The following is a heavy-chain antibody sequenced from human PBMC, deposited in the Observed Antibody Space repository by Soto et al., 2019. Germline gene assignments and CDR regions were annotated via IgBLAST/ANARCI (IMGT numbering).Heavy chain of an antibody. CDR1: GYTLTELS. D-gene: IGHD3-16*02. J-gene: IGHJ5*02. CDR3: ATVEFGSYRFNWFDP. Sequence: ASVKVSCKVSGYTLTELSMHWVRQAPGKGLEWMGGFDPEDGETIYAQKFQGRVTMTEDTSTDTAYMELSSLRSEDTAVYYCATVEFGSYRFNWFDPWGQGTLVTVSS. CDR2: FDPEDGET. V-gene: IGHV1-24*01.